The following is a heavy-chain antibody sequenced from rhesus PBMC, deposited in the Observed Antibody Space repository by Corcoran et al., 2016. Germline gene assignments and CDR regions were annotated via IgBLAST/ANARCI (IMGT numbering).Heavy chain of an antibody. V-gene: IGHV2-174*01. D-gene: IGHD5-12*01. Sequence: QVTLKESGPALVKPTQTLTLTCTFSGFSLTTSRMGVGWIRQPPGKALEWLALIYWADDKRYSTSLKSRLTISKDTSKNQVVLTMTNMDPVDTATYYGAREPGIQLQSEYFDYWGQGVLVTVSS. J-gene: IGHJ4*01. CDR2: IYWADDK. CDR3: AREPGIQLQSEYFDY. CDR1: GFSLTTSRMG.